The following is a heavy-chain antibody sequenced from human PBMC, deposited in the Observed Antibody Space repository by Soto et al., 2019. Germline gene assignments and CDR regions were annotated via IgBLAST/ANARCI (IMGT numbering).Heavy chain of an antibody. J-gene: IGHJ5*02. Sequence: QVQLVQSGAEVKKPGASVKVSCKASGITSTTYAIHWVRQVPGQGLEWMGWINTGNGNTRYSQRFLGRVSLTTDTSASTASMDLSSLTSEDPAVYYCARAISGYVTWGQGTLITVSS. CDR1: GITSTTYA. CDR3: ARAISGYVT. D-gene: IGHD5-12*01. V-gene: IGHV1-3*04. CDR2: INTGNGNT.